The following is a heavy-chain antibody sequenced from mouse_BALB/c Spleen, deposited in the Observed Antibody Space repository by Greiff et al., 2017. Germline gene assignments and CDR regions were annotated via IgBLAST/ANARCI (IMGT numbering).Heavy chain of an antibody. CDR1: GYTFTSYW. V-gene: IGHV1-5*01. CDR2: IYPGNSDT. CDR3: TRSEYYYGSSYVY. J-gene: IGHJ2*01. Sequence: DVQLQESGTVLARPGASVKMSCKASGYTFTSYWMHWVKQRPGQGLEWIGAIYPGNSDTSYNQKFKGKAKLTAVTSTSTAYMELSSLTNEDSAVYYCTRSEYYYGSSYVYWGQGTTLTVSS. D-gene: IGHD1-1*01.